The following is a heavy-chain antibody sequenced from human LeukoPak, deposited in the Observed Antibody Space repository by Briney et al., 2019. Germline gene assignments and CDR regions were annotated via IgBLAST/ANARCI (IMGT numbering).Heavy chain of an antibody. D-gene: IGHD2-2*01. Sequence: GGSLRLSCAASGFTFSSYGMHWVRQAPGKGLEWVAVIWYDGSNIYYADSVKGRFTISRDNSKNTLYLQMNSLRAEDTAVYYCAKAAYYCSSTSCYSTQYAFDIWGQGTMVTVSS. CDR3: AKAAYYCSSTSCYSTQYAFDI. V-gene: IGHV3-33*06. CDR2: IWYDGSNI. J-gene: IGHJ3*02. CDR1: GFTFSSYG.